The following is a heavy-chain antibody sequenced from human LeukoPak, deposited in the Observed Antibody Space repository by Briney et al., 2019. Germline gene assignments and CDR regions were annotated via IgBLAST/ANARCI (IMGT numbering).Heavy chain of an antibody. J-gene: IGHJ6*02. V-gene: IGHV1-46*02. Sequence: ASVKVSCKTSGYSFNSHHVHWVRQAPGQGLEWMGINFFHDGTTSNTQKFPGRLTMTRDTSTGTVYMELSSLRSEDTAVYYCARDSGNYHYDMDVWGQGTTVIVSS. CDR1: GYSFNSHH. CDR2: NFFHDGTT. D-gene: IGHD3-10*01. CDR3: ARDSGNYHYDMDV.